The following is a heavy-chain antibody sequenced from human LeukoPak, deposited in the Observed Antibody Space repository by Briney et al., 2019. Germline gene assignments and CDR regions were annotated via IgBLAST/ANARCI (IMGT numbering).Heavy chain of an antibody. Sequence: GASVKVSCKASVYTFTGYYMHRVRQAPGQGLEWMGWINPNSGGTNYAQKFQGRVTMTRDTSISTAYMELSRLRSDDTAVYYCARGYSSGFLFDYWGQGTLVTVSS. CDR3: ARGYSSGFLFDY. J-gene: IGHJ4*02. CDR1: VYTFTGYY. V-gene: IGHV1-2*02. CDR2: INPNSGGT. D-gene: IGHD6-19*01.